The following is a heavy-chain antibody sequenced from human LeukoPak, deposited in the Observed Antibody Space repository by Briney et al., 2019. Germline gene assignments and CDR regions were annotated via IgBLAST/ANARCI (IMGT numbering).Heavy chain of an antibody. V-gene: IGHV3-9*01. CDR1: GFTFDDYA. Sequence: GGSLRLSCAASGFTFDDYAMHWVRQAPGKGLEWVSGISWNSGSIGYADSVKGRFTISGDNAKNSLYLQMNSLRAEDTALYYCAKDILVGGSYQSPFDYWGQGTLVTVSS. CDR3: AKDILVGGSYQSPFDY. CDR2: ISWNSGSI. D-gene: IGHD1-26*01. J-gene: IGHJ4*02.